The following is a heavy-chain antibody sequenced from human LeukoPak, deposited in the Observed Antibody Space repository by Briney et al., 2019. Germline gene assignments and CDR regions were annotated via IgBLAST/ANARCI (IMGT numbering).Heavy chain of an antibody. Sequence: PLETLFLNPTVPGGSISSYYWSWIPQPPGEGPGWIGHIYYSGSTNYNPSLKSRVTISVDTSKNQFSLKLSSVTAADTAVYYCARVPRGYYDSSGYYYYYYYMDVWGKGTTVTVSS. D-gene: IGHD3-22*01. CDR2: IYYSGST. V-gene: IGHV4-59*01. CDR1: GGSISSYY. J-gene: IGHJ6*03. CDR3: ARVPRGYYDSSGYYYYYYYMDV.